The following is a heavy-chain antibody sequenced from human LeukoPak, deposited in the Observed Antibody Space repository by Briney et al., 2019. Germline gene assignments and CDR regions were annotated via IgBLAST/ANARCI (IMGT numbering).Heavy chain of an antibody. D-gene: IGHD6-13*01. Sequence: SETLSLTCAVYGGSFSGYYWSWIRQPPGKGLEWIGEINHSGSTNYNPSLKSRVTISVDTSKNQFSLKLSSVTAADTAVYYCARGSSWYEKRFDPWGQGTLVTVSS. V-gene: IGHV4-34*01. J-gene: IGHJ5*02. CDR3: ARGSSWYEKRFDP. CDR1: GGSFSGYY. CDR2: INHSGST.